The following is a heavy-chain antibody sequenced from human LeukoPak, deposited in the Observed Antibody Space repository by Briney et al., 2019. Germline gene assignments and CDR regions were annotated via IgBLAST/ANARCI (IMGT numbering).Heavy chain of an antibody. CDR1: GGSISSYY. J-gene: IGHJ4*02. Sequence: SETLSLTCTVSGGSISSYYWSWIRQPAGKGLELIGRIYTSGSTNYNPSPKSRVSMSVDTSKTQFSLKLSSVPAADTAVYYCARDHPPGDGYNSWYFDYWGQGTLVTVSS. CDR3: ARDHPPGDGYNSWYFDY. CDR2: IYTSGST. D-gene: IGHD5-24*01. V-gene: IGHV4-4*07.